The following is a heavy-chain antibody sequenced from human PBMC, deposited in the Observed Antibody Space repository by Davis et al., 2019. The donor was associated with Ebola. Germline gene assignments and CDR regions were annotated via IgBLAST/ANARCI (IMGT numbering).Heavy chain of an antibody. CDR3: ARPRGDGSNYWFDP. CDR2: IYYSGST. V-gene: IGHV4-39*07. CDR1: GGSISSSSYY. J-gene: IGHJ5*02. D-gene: IGHD5-24*01. Sequence: MPGGSLRLSCTVSGGSISSSSYYWGWIRQPPGKGLEWIGSIYYSGSTYYNPSLKSRVTISVDTSKNQFSLKLSSVTAADTAIYYCARPRGDGSNYWFDPWGRGTLVTVSS.